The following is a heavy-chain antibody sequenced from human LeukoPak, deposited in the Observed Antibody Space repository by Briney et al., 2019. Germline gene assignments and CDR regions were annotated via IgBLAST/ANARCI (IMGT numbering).Heavy chain of an antibody. J-gene: IGHJ4*02. CDR3: ARVVYYGSGNYFDY. Sequence: SGTLSLTCAVSGGSISSSNWWTWVRRSPGKGLEWIGEIYHSGSTNHNPSLKSRVTISVDKSKNQFSLKLTSVTAADTAVYYCARVVYYGSGNYFDYWGQGTLVTVSS. D-gene: IGHD3-10*01. V-gene: IGHV4-4*02. CDR2: IYHSGST. CDR1: GGSISSSNW.